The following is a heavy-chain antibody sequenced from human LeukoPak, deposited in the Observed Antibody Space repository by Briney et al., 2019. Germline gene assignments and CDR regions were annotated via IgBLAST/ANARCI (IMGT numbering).Heavy chain of an antibody. CDR1: GGSISSSNW. CDR2: IYHSGST. J-gene: IGHJ4*02. V-gene: IGHV4-4*02. Sequence: SETLSLTCAVSGGSISSSNWWSWVRQPPGKGLEWIGEIYHSGSTNYNPSLKSRVTISVDRSKNQFSLKLSSVTAADTAVYYCARDRAITFGGVIVDWGQGTLVTVSS. CDR3: ARDRAITFGGVIVD. D-gene: IGHD3-16*02.